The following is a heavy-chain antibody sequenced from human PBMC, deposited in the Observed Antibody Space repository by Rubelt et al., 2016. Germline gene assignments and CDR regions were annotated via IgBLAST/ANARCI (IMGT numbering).Heavy chain of an antibody. Sequence: QVQLVQSGAEVKKPGASVKVSCKASGYTFTSYGISWVRQAPGQGLEWMGWISAYNGNTNYAQKLQGRVTMTTDTSTITAYMELRSLRSDDTAVYYCARDPTTRFTSTGWFDPWGQGTLVTVSS. CDR3: ARDPTTRFTSTGWFDP. CDR2: ISAYNGNT. J-gene: IGHJ5*02. D-gene: IGHD5-12*01. CDR1: GYTFTSYG. V-gene: IGHV1-18*01.